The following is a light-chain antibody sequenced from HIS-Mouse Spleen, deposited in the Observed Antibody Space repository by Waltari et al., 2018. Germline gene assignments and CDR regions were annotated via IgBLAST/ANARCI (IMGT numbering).Light chain of an antibody. CDR3: MQSIQLPLYT. CDR1: QSLLHSDGKTY. V-gene: IGKV2D-29*02. Sequence: DIVMTQTPLSLSVTPGQPASISCKSSQSLLHSDGKTYLYWYLQKPGQSPQLLIYEVSNRFYGVPDRLSGSGSGTDFTLKISRVEAEYVGVYYCMQSIQLPLYTFGQGTKLEIK. CDR2: EVS. J-gene: IGKJ2*01.